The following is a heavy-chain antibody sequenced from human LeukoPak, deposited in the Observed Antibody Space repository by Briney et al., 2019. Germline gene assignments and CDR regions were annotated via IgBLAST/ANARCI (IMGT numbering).Heavy chain of an antibody. CDR3: ARRPAYYYDSSGYYGPYYYYYYMDA. J-gene: IGHJ6*03. V-gene: IGHV4-34*01. CDR1: GGSFSGYY. D-gene: IGHD3-22*01. Sequence: SETLSLTCAVYGGSFSGYYWSWIRQPPGKGLEWIGEINHSGSTNYNPSLKSRVTISVDTSKNQFSLKLSSVTAADTAVYYCARRPAYYYDSSGYYGPYYYYYYMDAWGKGTTVTVSS. CDR2: INHSGST.